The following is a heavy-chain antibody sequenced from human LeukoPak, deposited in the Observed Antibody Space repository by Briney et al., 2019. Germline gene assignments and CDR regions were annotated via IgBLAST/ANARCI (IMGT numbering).Heavy chain of an antibody. CDR3: ARHEGYYYSCDY. CDR1: GYNFRNYW. V-gene: IGHV5-51*01. D-gene: IGHD3-22*01. J-gene: IGHJ4*02. Sequence: RAGESLKISCEASGYNFRNYWMAWVRQTPGRGLEWMGTIYSGKSDTRYSPTFQGQVTISADTSLSTAYLQLTTLKTSDTAIYYCARHEGYYYSCDYWGQGTLVTVSS. CDR2: IYSGKSDT.